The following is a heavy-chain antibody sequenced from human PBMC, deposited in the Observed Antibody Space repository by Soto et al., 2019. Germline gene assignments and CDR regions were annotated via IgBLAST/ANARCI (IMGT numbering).Heavy chain of an antibody. CDR1: GGSISSSSYY. J-gene: IGHJ1*01. CDR2: IYHSGNT. D-gene: IGHD2-15*01. V-gene: IGHV4-39*07. Sequence: SETLSLTCTVSGGSISSSSYYWGWIRQPPRKGLEWIGEIYHSGNTDYNPSLKSRVTISVDKSKNQFSLRLTSVTAADTAVYSCARDVEYYPGGGGQRCFVPHWGWGAQVRVS. CDR3: ARDVEYYPGGGGQRCFVPH.